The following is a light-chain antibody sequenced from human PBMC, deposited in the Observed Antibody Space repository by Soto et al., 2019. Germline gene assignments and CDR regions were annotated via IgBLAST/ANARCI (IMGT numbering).Light chain of an antibody. Sequence: EIVLTQSPDTLSFSPGDRVTLSCRASQSLSSTYLAWYQHKPGQAPRLLIYGGSSRATGIPDRFSGSGSGTHFTLTISSLEPDDFAVYYRQQYGTSPALTFGGGTKVEIE. CDR1: QSLSSTY. CDR2: GGS. V-gene: IGKV3-20*01. CDR3: QQYGTSPALT. J-gene: IGKJ4*01.